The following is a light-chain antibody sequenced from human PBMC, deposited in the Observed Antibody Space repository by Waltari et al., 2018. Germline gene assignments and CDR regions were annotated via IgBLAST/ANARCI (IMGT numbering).Light chain of an antibody. CDR2: ETS. CDR3: MQATHWPYT. V-gene: IGKV2-30*01. CDR1: QSLVSSDGNTD. Sequence: DVVVTQSPLSLPVTLGQPASLSCRSSQSLVSSDGNTDLNWFHLRPGQSPRRLIYETSKRDSGVPDRFSGSGSGAGFTLKISRVEAEDVGIYYCMQATHWPYTFGQGTKLEIK. J-gene: IGKJ2*01.